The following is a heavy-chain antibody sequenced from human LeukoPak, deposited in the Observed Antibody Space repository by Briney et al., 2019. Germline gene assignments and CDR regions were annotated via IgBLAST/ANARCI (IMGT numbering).Heavy chain of an antibody. V-gene: IGHV3-23*01. CDR2: TSGSGGST. CDR3: ATSLRYFDWPGAFDY. J-gene: IGHJ4*02. CDR1: GFTFSSYA. D-gene: IGHD3-9*01. Sequence: TGGSLRLSCAASGFTFSSYAMSWVRQAPGKGLEWVSATSGSGGSTYYADSVKGRFTISRDNSKNTLYLQMNSLRAEDTAVYYCATSLRYFDWPGAFDYWGQGTLVTVSS.